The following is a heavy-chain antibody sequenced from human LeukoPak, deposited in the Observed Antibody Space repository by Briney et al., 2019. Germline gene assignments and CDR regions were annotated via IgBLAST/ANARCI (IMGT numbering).Heavy chain of an antibody. CDR3: ARDVTMVREPPLEDY. D-gene: IGHD3-10*01. Sequence: GGSLRLSCAASGFTFSSYSMNWVRQAPGKGLEWVANIKQDGSEKYYVDSVKGRFTISRDNAKNSLYLQMNSLRAEDTAVYYCARDVTMVREPPLEDYWGQGTLVTVSS. V-gene: IGHV3-7*01. CDR2: IKQDGSEK. J-gene: IGHJ4*02. CDR1: GFTFSSYS.